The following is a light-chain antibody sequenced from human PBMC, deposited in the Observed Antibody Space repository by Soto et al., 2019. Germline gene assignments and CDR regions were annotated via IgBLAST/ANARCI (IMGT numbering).Light chain of an antibody. Sequence: QSVLTQPPSASGTPGQRVTISCSGSSSNIGSNTVNWYQQLPGTAPKLLIYSNNQRPSGVPDRFSGSKSGTSASLAISGLQSEDEADYYCETWDSYAHVFGSGTQLTVL. CDR1: SSNIGSNT. CDR2: SNN. CDR3: ETWDSYAHV. J-gene: IGLJ6*01. V-gene: IGLV1-44*01.